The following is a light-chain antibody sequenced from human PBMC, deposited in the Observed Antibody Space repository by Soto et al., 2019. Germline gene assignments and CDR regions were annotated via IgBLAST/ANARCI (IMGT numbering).Light chain of an antibody. Sequence: EIVLTQSPGTLSLSPGERATLSCRASQSVPSNFLAWYQKKPGQAPILLIYGVSRRATGIPDRFSGSGSGTDFTLTISRREPEDFAVYYCQQYDSSWTFGQGTKVEIK. CDR1: QSVPSNF. J-gene: IGKJ1*01. V-gene: IGKV3-20*01. CDR3: QQYDSSWT. CDR2: GVS.